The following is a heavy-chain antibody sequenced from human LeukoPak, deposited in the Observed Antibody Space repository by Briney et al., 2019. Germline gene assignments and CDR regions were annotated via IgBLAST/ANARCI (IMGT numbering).Heavy chain of an antibody. Sequence: SETLSLTCRVSGGSMSNKYWSWILQPPGKGLEWIGYMSDSGTTKQNPALKSRVTISLDTSKNHLSLMLSSVTAADTAVYYCATHDSNGYYPYYFAYWGQGTVVTVSS. CDR3: ATHDSNGYYPYYFAY. CDR1: GGSMSNKY. V-gene: IGHV4-59*08. D-gene: IGHD3-3*01. J-gene: IGHJ4*02. CDR2: MSDSGTT.